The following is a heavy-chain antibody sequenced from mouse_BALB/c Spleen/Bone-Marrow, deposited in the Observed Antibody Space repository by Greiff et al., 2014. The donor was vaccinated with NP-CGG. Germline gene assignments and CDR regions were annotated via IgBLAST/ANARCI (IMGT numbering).Heavy chain of an antibody. D-gene: IGHD2-3*01. V-gene: IGHV1S81*02. CDR2: INPSNGGT. J-gene: IGHJ4*01. Sequence: QVQLQQPGAELVKPGASVKLSCKASGYTFTSYYMYWVKQRPGQGLEWIGVINPSNGGTNFNEKFKSKATLTVDKSSSTAYMQLSSLTSEDSAVYYCTRGGWLAMDYWGQGTSVTVSS. CDR1: GYTFTSYY. CDR3: TRGGWLAMDY.